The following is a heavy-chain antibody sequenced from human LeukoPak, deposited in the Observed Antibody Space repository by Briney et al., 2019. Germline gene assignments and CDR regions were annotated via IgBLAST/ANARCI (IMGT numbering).Heavy chain of an antibody. CDR1: GFTFSSYA. D-gene: IGHD6-19*01. CDR3: AKGSY. CDR2: ISYDGSNK. J-gene: IGHJ4*02. Sequence: GGSLRLSCAASGFTFSSYAMHWDRQATGKGLEWMAVISYDGSNKYYADSVKGRFTISRDNSKNTLYLQMNSLRAEDTAVYYCAKGSYWGQGTLVTVSS. V-gene: IGHV3-30*04.